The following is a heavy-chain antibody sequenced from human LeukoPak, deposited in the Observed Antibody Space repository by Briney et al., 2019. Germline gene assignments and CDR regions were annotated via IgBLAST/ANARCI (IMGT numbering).Heavy chain of an antibody. V-gene: IGHV1-2*02. J-gene: IGHJ5*02. CDR2: INPNTGDT. CDR3: AKTAVSAIDWFDP. D-gene: IGHD2-21*02. Sequence: ASAKVSCKASGYTFTDYFMHWVRQAPGQGLEWMGWINPNTGDTNYAQKFQGRVTMTRDTSINTAYMELNRVRSDDTAVYFCAKTAVSAIDWFDPWGQGTLVTVSS. CDR1: GYTFTDYF.